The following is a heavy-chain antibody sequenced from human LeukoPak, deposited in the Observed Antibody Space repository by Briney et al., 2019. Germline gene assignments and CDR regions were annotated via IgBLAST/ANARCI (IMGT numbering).Heavy chain of an antibody. D-gene: IGHD3-10*01. CDR1: GYNFTSYW. CDR3: TSKYYGSGSPPNGMDV. V-gene: IGHV5-51*01. Sequence: GESLKISCEGSGYNFTSYWIAWVRQMPGKGLEWMGIIYPDDSDTRYSPSFQGQVAISVDKSISTAYLQWSSLKASDTAMYYCTSKYYGSGSPPNGMDVWGQGTTVTVSS. CDR2: IYPDDSDT. J-gene: IGHJ6*02.